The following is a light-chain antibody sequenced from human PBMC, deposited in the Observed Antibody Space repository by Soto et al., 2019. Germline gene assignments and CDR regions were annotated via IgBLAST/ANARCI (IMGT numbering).Light chain of an antibody. V-gene: IGKV2-28*01. CDR1: QRLLHSNGYNY. CDR2: LDS. CDR3: MQSLETPWT. J-gene: IGKJ1*01. Sequence: IVTTQSPLSLTVTPGEPASISCRSSQRLLHSNGYNYLEWYLQKPGQSPQLLINLDSDRASGVPDRFSGSGSGTDFTLKISRVEAEDVGLYYCMQSLETPWTFGQGTMVDTK.